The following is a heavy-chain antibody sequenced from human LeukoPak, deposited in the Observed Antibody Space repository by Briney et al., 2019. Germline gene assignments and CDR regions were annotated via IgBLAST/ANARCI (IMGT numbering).Heavy chain of an antibody. V-gene: IGHV4-39*07. J-gene: IGHJ4*02. D-gene: IGHD6-13*01. Sequence: SETLSLTCTVSGGSISSGGYYWSWIRQPPGKGLEWIGEINHSGSTNYNPSLKSRVTISVDTSKNQFSLKLSSVTAADTAVYYCARGGSSWYLGYWGQGTLVTVSS. CDR1: GGSISSGGYY. CDR3: ARGGSSWYLGY. CDR2: INHSGST.